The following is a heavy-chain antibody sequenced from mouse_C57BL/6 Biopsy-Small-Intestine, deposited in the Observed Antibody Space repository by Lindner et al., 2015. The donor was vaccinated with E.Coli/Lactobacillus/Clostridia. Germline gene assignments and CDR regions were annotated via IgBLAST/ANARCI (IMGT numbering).Heavy chain of an antibody. D-gene: IGHD3-2*02. V-gene: IGHV1-63*01. Sequence: VQLQESGAELVRPGTSVKMSCKASGYTFTNYWIGWAKQRPGHGLEWIGDIYPGGGYTNYNEKFKGKATLTADKSSSTAYMQFSGLTSEDSAIYYCARRTSSGFDYWGQGTTLTVSS. CDR1: GYTFTNYW. CDR2: IYPGGGYT. J-gene: IGHJ2*01. CDR3: ARRTSSGFDY.